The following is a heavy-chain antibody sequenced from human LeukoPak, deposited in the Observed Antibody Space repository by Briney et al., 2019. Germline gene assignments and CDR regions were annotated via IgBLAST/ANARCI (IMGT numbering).Heavy chain of an antibody. CDR1: GFTVSSNY. J-gene: IGHJ4*02. Sequence: GGSLRLSCAASGFTVSSNYMSWVRQAPGRGLEWVSVIYSGGSTYYADSVKGRFTISRDNSKNTLYLQMNSLRAEDTAVYYCATGGGYCGSTSCYDYWGQGTLVTVSS. D-gene: IGHD2-2*01. CDR3: ATGGGYCGSTSCYDY. CDR2: IYSGGST. V-gene: IGHV3-53*01.